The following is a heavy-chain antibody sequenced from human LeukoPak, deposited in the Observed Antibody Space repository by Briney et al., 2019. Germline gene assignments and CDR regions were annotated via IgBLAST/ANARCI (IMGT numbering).Heavy chain of an antibody. V-gene: IGHV3-48*04. Sequence: GGSLRLSCAASGFTFSSYSMNWVRQAPGKGLEWVSYISSSSSIYYADSVKGRFTISRDNAKNSLYLQMNSLRAEDTAVYYCARDRGRGSDYWGQGTLVTVSS. CDR3: ARDRGRGSDY. J-gene: IGHJ4*02. D-gene: IGHD3-16*01. CDR2: ISSSSSI. CDR1: GFTFSSYS.